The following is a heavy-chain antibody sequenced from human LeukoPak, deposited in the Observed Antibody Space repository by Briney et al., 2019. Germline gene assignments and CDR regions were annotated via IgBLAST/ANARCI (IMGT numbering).Heavy chain of an antibody. CDR1: GGTFTSYY. CDR2: INPSGGST. J-gene: IGHJ4*02. V-gene: IGHV1-46*01. CDR3: ARSASIRTYYFDY. D-gene: IGHD1-1*01. Sequence: ASVNVSCKASGGTFTSYYMHWVRQAPGQGLEWMGIINPSGGSTSYAQKFQGRVTMTRDMSTSTVYMELSSLRSEDTAVYYCARSASIRTYYFDYWGQGTLVTVSS.